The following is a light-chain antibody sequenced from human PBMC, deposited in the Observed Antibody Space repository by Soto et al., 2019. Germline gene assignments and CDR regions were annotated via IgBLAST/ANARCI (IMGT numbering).Light chain of an antibody. CDR2: GAS. J-gene: IGKJ4*01. CDR1: QSVSSRY. Sequence: EIVLTQSPGTLSLSPGERATLSCRASQSVSSRYVAWYQQRPSQAPRLLIYGASSRATGIPDRFSGSGSGTDFTLTISRLEPEDFAVYYCQQYDDSQLTFGGGTKVEIK. CDR3: QQYDDSQLT. V-gene: IGKV3-20*01.